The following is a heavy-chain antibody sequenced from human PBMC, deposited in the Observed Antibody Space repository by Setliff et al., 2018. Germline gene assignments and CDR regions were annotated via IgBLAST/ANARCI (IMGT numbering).Heavy chain of an antibody. Sequence: GSLRLSCAASGFTFRSYWMSWVRQAPGKGLEWVGNIGHTGSINYNPSLKSRLTISRDTSKNQVSLKLNSVTATDTAVYYCARDLGHGGDSDYWGQGILVTVSS. CDR2: IGHTGSI. J-gene: IGHJ4*02. CDR3: ARDLGHGGDSDY. D-gene: IGHD2-21*02. CDR1: GFTFRSYW. V-gene: IGHV4-4*02.